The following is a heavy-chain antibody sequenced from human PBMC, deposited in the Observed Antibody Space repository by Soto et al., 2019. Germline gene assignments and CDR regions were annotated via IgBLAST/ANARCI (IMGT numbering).Heavy chain of an antibody. CDR1: GFTFSSYA. V-gene: IGHV3-64*01. J-gene: IGHJ6*03. D-gene: IGHD3-3*01. Sequence: EVQLVESGGGLVQPGGSLRLSCAASGFTFSSYAMHWVRQAPGKGLEYVSAISSNGGSTYYANSVKGRFTISRDNSKNTLYLQMGSLRAEDMAVYYCARGVNFNYYYYLDVWGKGNPVTVSS. CDR3: ARGVNFNYYYYLDV. CDR2: ISSNGGST.